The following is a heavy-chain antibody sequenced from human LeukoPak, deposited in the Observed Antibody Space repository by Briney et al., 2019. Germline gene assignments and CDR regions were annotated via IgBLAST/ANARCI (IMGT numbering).Heavy chain of an antibody. Sequence: SGPALAKPTQTVTLTCTFSGFSLSPSGMCVSWIRQPPRKALEWLARIDSDDNKYYTTSLKTSHTNSNDTPKNQVAPTKANKDPADTATYYCARTRTTVTTDPPKPFDYRGQGTLVTVSS. CDR2: IDSDDNK. CDR3: ARTRTTVTTDPPKPFDY. CDR1: GFSLSPSGMC. D-gene: IGHD4-17*01. J-gene: IGHJ4*02. V-gene: IGHV2-70*11.